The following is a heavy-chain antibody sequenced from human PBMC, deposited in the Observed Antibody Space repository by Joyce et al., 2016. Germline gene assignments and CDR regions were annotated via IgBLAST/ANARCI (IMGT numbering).Heavy chain of an antibody. J-gene: IGHJ6*02. CDR1: GLFFSDYA. CDR3: ATNYHFGVVTYYYYFGMDV. V-gene: IGHV3-30*04. D-gene: IGHD3-3*01. CDR2: RSYDGSTK. Sequence: QEQLVGSGGGVVQPGRSLRLSCAASGLFFSDYAMHWVRQAPGKGLEGVALRSYDGSTKYYEDSVKGRFSISRDKSKDTLYLQMTSLRPEDTAVYYCATNYHFGVVTYYYYFGMDVWGQGTTVTVSS.